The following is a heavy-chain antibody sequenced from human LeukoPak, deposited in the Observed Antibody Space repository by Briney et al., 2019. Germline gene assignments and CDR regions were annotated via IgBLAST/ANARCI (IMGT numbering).Heavy chain of an antibody. CDR3: ANSPGRYSLWFDP. V-gene: IGHV4-30-2*01. Sequence: SETLSLTCAVSGGSISSGGYSWSWIRQPPGKGLEWIGYIYHSGSTYYNPSLKSRVTISVDRSKNQFSLKLSSVTAADTAVYYYANSPGRYSLWFDPWGQGTLVTVSS. D-gene: IGHD2-15*01. CDR2: IYHSGST. J-gene: IGHJ5*02. CDR1: GGSISSGGYS.